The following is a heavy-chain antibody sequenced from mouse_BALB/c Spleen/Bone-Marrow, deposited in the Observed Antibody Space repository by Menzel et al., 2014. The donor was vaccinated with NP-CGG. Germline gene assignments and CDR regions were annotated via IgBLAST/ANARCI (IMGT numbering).Heavy chain of an antibody. Sequence: QVQLQQSGAELVRPGASVKLSCKASGYTFTGYWMNWVKQRPGQGLEWIGMIDPSDSETHYNQMFKDKATLSVDKSSSTAYMQLSRLTSDDSAVYYCARKYGKGGDYWGQGTTLTVSS. CDR1: GYTFTGYW. V-gene: IGHV1-61*01. J-gene: IGHJ2*01. CDR2: IDPSDSET. D-gene: IGHD2-10*02. CDR3: ARKYGKGGDY.